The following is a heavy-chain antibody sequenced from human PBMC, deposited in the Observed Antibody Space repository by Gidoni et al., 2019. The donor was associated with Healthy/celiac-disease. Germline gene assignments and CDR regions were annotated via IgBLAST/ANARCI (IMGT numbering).Heavy chain of an antibody. CDR2: IKSKTDGGTT. V-gene: IGHV3-15*07. J-gene: IGHJ6*02. D-gene: IGHD6-25*01. Sequence: EVQLVESGGGLVKPGGSLRLSCAASGFTFSNAWMNWVRQAPGKGLEWVGRIKSKTDGGTTDYAAPVKGRFTISRDDSKNTLYLQMNSLKTEDTAVYYCTAATGYYYYGMDVWGQGTTVTVSS. CDR3: TAATGYYYYGMDV. CDR1: GFTFSNAW.